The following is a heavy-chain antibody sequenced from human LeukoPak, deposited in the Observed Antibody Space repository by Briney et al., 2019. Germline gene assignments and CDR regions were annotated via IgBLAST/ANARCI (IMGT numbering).Heavy chain of an antibody. D-gene: IGHD2-2*01. CDR3: ARTLVEVPGHSDLFDF. J-gene: IGHJ4*02. CDR1: GFSFSNFW. V-gene: IGHV3-7*01. CDR2: MNPDGSAT. Sequence: GGSLRLSCGASGFSFSNFWMSWIRQAPGKGLARVANMNPDGSATYYLDSVKGRFTISRDNAKPSVYLQMNSLRPDDTAVYYCARTLVEVPGHSDLFDFWGQGTLVTVSS.